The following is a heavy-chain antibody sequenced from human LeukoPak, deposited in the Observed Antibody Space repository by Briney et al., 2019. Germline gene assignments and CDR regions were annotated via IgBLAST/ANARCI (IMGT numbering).Heavy chain of an antibody. D-gene: IGHD1-14*01. V-gene: IGHV3-23*01. CDR2: ISGSGGST. J-gene: IGHJ6*03. Sequence: GGSLRLSCAGSGFTFTSYAMSWVRQAPGKGLEWVSVISGSGGSTYYADSVKGRFTISRDNSKKTLYLQMNSLRAEDTAVYYCAKTRGTITDYYYYYMDVWGKGTTVTVSS. CDR1: GFTFTSYA. CDR3: AKTRGTITDYYYYYMDV.